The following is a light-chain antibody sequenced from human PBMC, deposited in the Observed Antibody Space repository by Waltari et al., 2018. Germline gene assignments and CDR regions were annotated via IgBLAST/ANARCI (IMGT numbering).Light chain of an antibody. CDR3: QHYGTSSWT. CDR1: QTISYTT. J-gene: IGKJ1*01. CDR2: GAS. V-gene: IGKV3-20*01. Sequence: EIVLTQSPGTLYLSPGDRATLSCRSSQTISYTTLALYQQKPGQGPRLLLYGASNRPTCVPSRFSGSGSGQDFTLAISRLEPDDFAVYYCQHYGTSSWTFGQGTKVEVK.